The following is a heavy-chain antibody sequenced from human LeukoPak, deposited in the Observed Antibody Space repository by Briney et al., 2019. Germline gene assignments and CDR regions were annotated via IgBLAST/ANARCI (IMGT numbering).Heavy chain of an antibody. CDR1: GYTFTSYY. CDR2: INPSGGNT. CDR3: ARSEWELTFDY. V-gene: IGHV1-46*01. D-gene: IGHD1-26*01. Sequence: ASVKVSCKASGYTFTSYYMHWVRQAPGQGLEWMGIINPSGGNTSYAQKFQGRVTMTRDMSTSTVYMELSSLRSEDTPVYYCARSEWELTFDYWGQGTLVTVSS. J-gene: IGHJ4*02.